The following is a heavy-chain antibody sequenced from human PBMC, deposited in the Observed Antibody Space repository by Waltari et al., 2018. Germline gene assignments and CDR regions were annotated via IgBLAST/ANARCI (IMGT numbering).Heavy chain of an antibody. CDR2: INHSGST. Sequence: QVQLQQWGAGLLKPSETLSLTCAVYGGSFSGYYWSWIRQPPGKGLEWIGEINHSGSTNYNPSLKSRVTISVDTSKNQFSLKLSSVTAADTAVYYCARMNNWNPTATWGQGTLVTVSS. J-gene: IGHJ4*02. V-gene: IGHV4-34*01. CDR3: ARMNNWNPTAT. D-gene: IGHD1-20*01. CDR1: GGSFSGYY.